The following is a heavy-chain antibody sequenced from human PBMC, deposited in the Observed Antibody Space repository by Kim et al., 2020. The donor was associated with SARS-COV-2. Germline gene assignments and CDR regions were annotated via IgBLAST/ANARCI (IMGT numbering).Heavy chain of an antibody. CDR3: ARDRLNFYGPGTYFRD. Sequence: GGSLRLSCAASGFSVSGNYMSWVRQAPGKGLEWVSTIYGGGSTFYADSVKDRFSISRDSSNNMLFLRMNGLRDDDTAVYFCARDRLNFYGPGTYFRDWGRGTLVTVSS. CDR2: IYGGGST. V-gene: IGHV3-66*01. D-gene: IGHD3-10*01. CDR1: GFSVSGNY. J-gene: IGHJ4*02.